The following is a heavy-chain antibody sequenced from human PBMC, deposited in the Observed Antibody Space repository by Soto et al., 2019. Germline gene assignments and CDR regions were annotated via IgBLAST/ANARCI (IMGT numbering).Heavy chain of an antibody. CDR3: ARYSGSYWHYLDF. CDR1: GYSFASHW. D-gene: IGHD1-26*01. J-gene: IGHJ4*02. V-gene: IGHV5-51*01. Sequence: PWESLKISCXGSGYSFASHWVAWVRQMPEKGLEWIGTIYPGDSDTKYSSAFRGHVTTSADTSVSTAYLQWRSLEATDSAIYYCARYSGSYWHYLDFWGQGTLVTVSS. CDR2: IYPGDSDT.